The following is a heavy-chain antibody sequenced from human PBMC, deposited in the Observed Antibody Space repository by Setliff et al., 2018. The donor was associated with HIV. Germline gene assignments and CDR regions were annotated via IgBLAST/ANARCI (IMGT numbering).Heavy chain of an antibody. Sequence: SVKVSCKASRSTFNSHTINWVRQAPGQGLDWMGRIIPILGVANYAQRFQGKVTITADKSTSTAYMELSSLRSEDTAVYYCARRAADGYNYLYYYYGMDVWGQGTTVTVSS. J-gene: IGHJ6*02. CDR3: ARRAADGYNYLYYYYGMDV. D-gene: IGHD5-12*01. V-gene: IGHV1-69*02. CDR1: RSTFNSHT. CDR2: IIPILGVA.